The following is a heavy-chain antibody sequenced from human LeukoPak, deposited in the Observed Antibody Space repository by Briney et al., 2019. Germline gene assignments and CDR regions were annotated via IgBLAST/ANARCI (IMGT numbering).Heavy chain of an antibody. Sequence: PGGSLRLSCAASGFTVSSNYMSWVRQAPGKGLEWVSVIYSGGSTYYADSVKGRFTISRHHSKNTPYLQMNSLRAEDTAVYYCARGIVGVYWGQGTLVTVSS. CDR2: IYSGGST. D-gene: IGHD1-26*01. CDR3: ARGIVGVY. CDR1: GFTVSSNY. V-gene: IGHV3-53*04. J-gene: IGHJ4*02.